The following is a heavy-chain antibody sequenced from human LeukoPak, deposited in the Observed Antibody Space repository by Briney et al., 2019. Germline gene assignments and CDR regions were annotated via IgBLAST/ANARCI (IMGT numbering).Heavy chain of an antibody. CDR2: IIPILGIA. CDR3: ARGPLDGDYAGDYDPYYYYYHMDV. CDR1: GGTFSSYA. D-gene: IGHD4-23*01. V-gene: IGHV1-69*04. Sequence: SVKVSCKASGGTFSSYAISWVRQAPGQGLEWMGRIIPILGIANYAQKFQGRVTITADELTNTAYMELSSLRSEDTAVYYCARGPLDGDYAGDYDPYYYYYHMDVWGKGTTVTVSS. J-gene: IGHJ6*03.